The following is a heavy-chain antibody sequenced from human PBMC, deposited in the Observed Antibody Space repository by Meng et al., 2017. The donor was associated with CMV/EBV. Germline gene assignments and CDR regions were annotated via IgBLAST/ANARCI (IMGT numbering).Heavy chain of an antibody. CDR1: GGSISSYY. J-gene: IGHJ4*02. CDR2: IYYSGST. D-gene: IGHD3-16*02. V-gene: IGHV4-59*01. CDR3: ARFITFGEVIVIDY. Sequence: GSLRLSCTVSGGSISSYYWSWIRQPPGKGLEWIGYIYYSGSTNYNPSLKSRVTISVDTSKNQFSLKLSSVTAADTAVYYCARFITFGEVIVIDYWGQGTLVTVSS.